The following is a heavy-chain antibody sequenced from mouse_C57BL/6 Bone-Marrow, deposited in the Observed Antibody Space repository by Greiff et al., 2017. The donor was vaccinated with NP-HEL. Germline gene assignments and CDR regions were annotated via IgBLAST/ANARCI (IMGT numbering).Heavy chain of an antibody. CDR2: IDPSDSYT. CDR1: SYTFTSYW. Sequence: QVQLQQSGAELVMPGASVKLSCKASSYTFTSYWMHWVKQRPGQGLEWIGEIDPSDSYTNYNQKFKGKSTLTVDKSSSTAYMQLSSLTSEDSAVYYCARRTSLYFDVWGTGTTVTVSS. D-gene: IGHD6-2*01. V-gene: IGHV1-69*01. J-gene: IGHJ1*03. CDR3: ARRTSLYFDV.